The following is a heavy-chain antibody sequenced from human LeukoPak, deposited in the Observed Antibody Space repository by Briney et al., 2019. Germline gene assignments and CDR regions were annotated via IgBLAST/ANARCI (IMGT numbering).Heavy chain of an antibody. V-gene: IGHV4-39*07. CDR2: IYYSGST. Sequence: SETLSLTCTVSGGSISSSSYYWGWIRQPPGKGLEWIGSIYYSGSTNYNPSLKSRVTISVDTSKNQFSLKLSSVTAADTAVYYCARLTVKRYGSGSYYKPIDAFDIWGQGTMVTVSS. D-gene: IGHD3-10*01. J-gene: IGHJ3*02. CDR1: GGSISSSSYY. CDR3: ARLTVKRYGSGSYYKPIDAFDI.